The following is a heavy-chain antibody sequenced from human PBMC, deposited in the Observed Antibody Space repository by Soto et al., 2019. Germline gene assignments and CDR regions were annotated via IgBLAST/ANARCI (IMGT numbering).Heavy chain of an antibody. CDR1: GYTFTSYY. CDR3: ARERSITIFGVVHWFDP. CDR2: INPSGGST. V-gene: IGHV1-46*03. J-gene: IGHJ5*02. Sequence: ASVKVSCKASGYTFTSYYMHWVRQAPGQGLEWMGIINPSGGSTSYAQKFQGRVTMTRDTSTSTVYMELSSLRSEDTAVYYCARERSITIFGVVHWFDPWGQGTLVTVSS. D-gene: IGHD3-3*01.